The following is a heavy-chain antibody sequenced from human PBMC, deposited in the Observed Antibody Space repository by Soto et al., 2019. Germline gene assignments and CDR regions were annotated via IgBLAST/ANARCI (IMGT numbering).Heavy chain of an antibody. CDR1: GGTFSSYT. CDR2: IIPILGIA. V-gene: IGHV1-69*04. Sequence: ASVNVSCKASGGTFSSYTISWVRQAPGQGLEWMGRIIPILGIANYAQKFQGRVTITADKSTSTAYMELSSLRSEDTAVYYCARDLGTYDIFPPAAFDYWGQGTLVTVSS. J-gene: IGHJ4*02. CDR3: ARDLGTYDIFPPAAFDY. D-gene: IGHD3-9*01.